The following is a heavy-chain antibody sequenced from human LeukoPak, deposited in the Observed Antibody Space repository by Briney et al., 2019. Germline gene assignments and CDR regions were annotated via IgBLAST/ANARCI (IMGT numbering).Heavy chain of an antibody. CDR1: GFTFSSYS. CDR2: ISSSSSTI. J-gene: IGHJ5*02. Sequence: GGSLRLSCAASGFTFSSYSMNWARQAPGKGLEWVSYISSSSSTIYYADSVKGRFTISRDNAKNSLYLQMNSLRAEDTAVYYCARQTFRGGNNWFDPWAREPWSPSPQ. CDR3: ARQTFRGGNNWFDP. D-gene: IGHD3-10*01. V-gene: IGHV3-48*01.